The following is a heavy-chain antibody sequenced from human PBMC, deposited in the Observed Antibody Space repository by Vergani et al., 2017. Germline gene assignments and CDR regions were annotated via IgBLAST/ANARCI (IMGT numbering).Heavy chain of an antibody. D-gene: IGHD5-24*01. CDR2: IIPIFGTA. CDR1: GGPFSSYA. CDR3: AGGGPVGRLQLFYRLDY. V-gene: IGHV1-69*01. Sequence: QVQLVQSGAEVKKPGSSVKVSCKASGGPFSSYAISWVRQAPGQGLEWMGGIIPIFGTANYAQKFQGRVTITADESTGTAYRELSSLRSEDTAVYYCAGGGPVGRLQLFYRLDYWGQGTLVTVSS. J-gene: IGHJ4*02.